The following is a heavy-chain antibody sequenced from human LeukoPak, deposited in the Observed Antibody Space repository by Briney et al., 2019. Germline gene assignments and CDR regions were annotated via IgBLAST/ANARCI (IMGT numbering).Heavy chain of an antibody. D-gene: IGHD2-2*01. CDR3: ARDRIVVIPAAPNWFDP. CDR1: GFTVSSNY. V-gene: IGHV3-66*01. CDR2: IYSGGST. J-gene: IGHJ5*02. Sequence: GGSLRLSCAASGFTVSSNYMSWVRQAPGKGLEWVSVIYSGGSTYYADSVKGRFTISRDNSKNTLYLQMNNLRAEDTALYFCARDRIVVIPAAPNWFDPWGQGTLVTVSS.